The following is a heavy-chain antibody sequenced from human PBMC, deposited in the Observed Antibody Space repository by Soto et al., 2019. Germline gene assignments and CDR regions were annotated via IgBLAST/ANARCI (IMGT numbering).Heavy chain of an antibody. CDR3: ATKIVAATSDY. J-gene: IGHJ4*02. CDR2: ISYDGSNK. CDR1: GFTFSSYD. V-gene: IGHV3-30*03. Sequence: GGSLRLSCAASGFTFSSYDMHWVRQAPGKGLEWVAVISYDGSNKYYADSVKGRFTISRDNSKNRLYLQMNSLRTEDTAVYYCATKIVAATSDYWGQGTLVTVSS. D-gene: IGHD2-15*01.